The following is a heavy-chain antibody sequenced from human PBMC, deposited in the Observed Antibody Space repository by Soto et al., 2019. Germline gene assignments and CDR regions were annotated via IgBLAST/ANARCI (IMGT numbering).Heavy chain of an antibody. CDR3: ARAPEKLLIQPKFDY. V-gene: IGHV4-61*01. CDR2: IYSSGST. Sequence: SEAFCLTWSVSGGFVSSYNYYWCWIRQSPGKGLEWIGYIYSSGSTNYNPPLKSRVTISVDTSKNQFSLKLSSVTAADTAVYYCARAPEKLLIQPKFDYWGQGALVTVS. D-gene: IGHD1-26*01. J-gene: IGHJ4*02. CDR1: GGFVSSYNYY.